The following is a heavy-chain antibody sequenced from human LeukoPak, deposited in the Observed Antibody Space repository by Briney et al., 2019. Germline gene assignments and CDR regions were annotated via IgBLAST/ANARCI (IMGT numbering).Heavy chain of an antibody. D-gene: IGHD2-15*01. J-gene: IGHJ5*02. CDR3: ARESCSGGSCYLYNWFDP. CDR1: GYTFTSYY. V-gene: IGHV1-46*01. CDR2: INPSGGST. Sequence: GASVKVSCKASGYTFTSYYMHWVRQAPGQGLEWMGIINPSGGSTSYAQKFRGRVTMTRDMSTSTVYMELSSLRSEDTAVCYCARESCSGGSCYLYNWFDPWGQGTLVTVSS.